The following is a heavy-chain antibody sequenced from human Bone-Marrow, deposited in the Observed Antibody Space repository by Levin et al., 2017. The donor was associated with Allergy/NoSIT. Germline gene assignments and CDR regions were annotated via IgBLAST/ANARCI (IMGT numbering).Heavy chain of an antibody. D-gene: IGHD3-3*01. CDR3: AKCKSGFGITIFGVGLDP. V-gene: IGHV3-48*04. Sequence: GESLKISCAASGFTFSDFTMNWVRQSPGKGLEWVSCISGSSSSMHYADSVKGRFTIFRDNAKNSLFLQMNSLRAEDTAVYYCAKCKSGFGITIFGVGLDPWGQGTLVTVSS. CDR2: ISGSSSSM. J-gene: IGHJ5*02. CDR1: GFTFSDFT.